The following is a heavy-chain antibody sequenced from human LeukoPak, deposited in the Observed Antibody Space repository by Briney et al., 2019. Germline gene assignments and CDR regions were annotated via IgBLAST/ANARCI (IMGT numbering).Heavy chain of an antibody. D-gene: IGHD1-26*01. V-gene: IGHV4-61*02. CDR3: AREVGATQYYYYMDV. J-gene: IGHJ6*03. CDR2: IYTSGST. CDR1: GGSISSGSYY. Sequence: SETLSLTCTVSGGSISSGSYYWSWIRQPAGKGLEWIGRIYTSGSTNYNPSLKSRVTMSVDTSKNQFSLKLSSVTAADTAVYYCAREVGATQYYYYMDVWGKGTTVTISS.